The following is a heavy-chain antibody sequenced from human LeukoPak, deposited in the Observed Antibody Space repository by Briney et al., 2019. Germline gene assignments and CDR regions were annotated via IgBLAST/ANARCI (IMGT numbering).Heavy chain of an antibody. CDR1: GGSITNYY. CDR2: IHYSGST. CDR3: ARGTGYMVEDYFDS. J-gene: IGHJ4*02. D-gene: IGHD6-13*01. Sequence: SETLSLTCTVSGGSITNYYWSWIRQPPGKGLEWIGYIHYSGSTKYKSSLKSRVTISVDTSKNQFSLKLNSVTAADTAVYYCARGTGYMVEDYFDSWGQGTLVTVSS. V-gene: IGHV4-59*01.